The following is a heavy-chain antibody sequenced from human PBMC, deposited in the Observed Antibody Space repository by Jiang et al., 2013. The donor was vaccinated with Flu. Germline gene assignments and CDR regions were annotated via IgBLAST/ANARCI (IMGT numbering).Heavy chain of an antibody. CDR2: IFYSGST. D-gene: IGHD7-27*01. J-gene: IGHJ2*01. CDR1: GGSLSNHY. V-gene: IGHV4-59*11. CDR3: ASQMGIRYFDL. Sequence: LLKPSETLSLTCTVSGGSLSNHYWNWIRQPPGKPLERIGYIFYSGSTNYNPSLKSRATISLGASKNQFSLTLSSVTAADTAVYYCASQMGIRYFDLWGRGTLVTVSS.